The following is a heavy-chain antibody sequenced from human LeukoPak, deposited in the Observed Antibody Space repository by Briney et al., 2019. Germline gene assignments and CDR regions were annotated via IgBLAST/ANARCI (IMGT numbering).Heavy chain of an antibody. J-gene: IGHJ6*03. CDR1: GGSISNYY. D-gene: IGHD3-16*01. CDR2: IYYSGST. Sequence: SETLSLTCTVSGGSISNYYWSWIRQPPGKGLEWIGFIYYSGSTNYNPSLKSRVTISVDTSKNQFSLKVSSVTAADTAMYYCAREKIGTGTVLGKDYYYMDVWGKGTTVTVSS. CDR3: AREKIGTGTVLGKDYYYMDV. V-gene: IGHV4-59*12.